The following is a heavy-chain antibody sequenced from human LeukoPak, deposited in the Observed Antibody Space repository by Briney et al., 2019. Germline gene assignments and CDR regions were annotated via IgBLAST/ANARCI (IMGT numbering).Heavy chain of an antibody. Sequence: PGRSLRLSCAASGFTFSSYAMHWVRQAPGKGLEWVAVISYDGSRKYYADTVKGRFTISRDNSKNTLYLQMNSLRAEDTAVYYCAREFRGWYVDQWGKGNLVTVSS. CDR3: AREFRGWYVDQ. CDR2: ISYDGSRK. J-gene: IGHJ4*02. CDR1: GFTFSSYA. V-gene: IGHV3-30-3*01. D-gene: IGHD6-19*01.